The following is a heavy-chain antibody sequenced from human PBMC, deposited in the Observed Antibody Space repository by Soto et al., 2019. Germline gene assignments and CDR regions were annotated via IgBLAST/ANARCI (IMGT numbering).Heavy chain of an antibody. D-gene: IGHD5-18*01. CDR3: PRDPGFGFGYSYAFAMDV. Sequence: QVQLVQSGAEVKKPGASVKVSCKASGYTFSNYGISWVRQGPGQGLEWMGWSSGYNGNTHYEEKVQDRIKMTTDTRTSTTYRELRSLRSDDTAVYFCPRDPGFGFGYSYAFAMDVWGQGTTVTVSS. J-gene: IGHJ6*02. CDR1: GYTFSNYG. CDR2: SSGYNGNT. V-gene: IGHV1-18*01.